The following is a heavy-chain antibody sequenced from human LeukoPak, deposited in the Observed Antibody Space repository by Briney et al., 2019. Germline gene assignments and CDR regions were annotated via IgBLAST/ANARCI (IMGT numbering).Heavy chain of an antibody. D-gene: IGHD3-22*01. J-gene: IGHJ3*02. CDR3: ARLVDYYDSSGYYPDAFDI. V-gene: IGHV1-69*13. CDR2: VIPIFGTA. CDR1: GGTFSSYA. Sequence: SVKVSCKASGGTFSSYAISWVRQAPGQGLEWMGGVIPIFGTANYAQKFQGRVTITADESTSTAYMELSSLKASDTAMYYCARLVDYYDSSGYYPDAFDIWGQGTMVTVSS.